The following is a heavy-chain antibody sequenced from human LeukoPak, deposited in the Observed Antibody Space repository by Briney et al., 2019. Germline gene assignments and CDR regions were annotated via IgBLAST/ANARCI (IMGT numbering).Heavy chain of an antibody. J-gene: IGHJ5*02. CDR2: IYHNGST. Sequence: PSETLSLTCTVSGGSLRRTGYCWSWIRQPPGKGLEWIGSIYHNGSTCNNPSLKSRVILSVDTSKNQFSLKLSSVTAADTAVYYCARHVGHDFWSGYRSVDPWGQGTLVTVSS. V-gene: IGHV4-39*01. D-gene: IGHD3-3*01. CDR3: ARHVGHDFWSGYRSVDP. CDR1: GGSLRRTGYC.